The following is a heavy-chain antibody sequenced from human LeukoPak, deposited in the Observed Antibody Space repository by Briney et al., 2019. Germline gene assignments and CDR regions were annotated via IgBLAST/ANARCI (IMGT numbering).Heavy chain of an antibody. D-gene: IGHD3-22*01. CDR3: ARGYYDSSGRGRFDP. J-gene: IGHJ5*02. CDR1: GFTFSSYS. V-gene: IGHV3-48*04. Sequence: GGSLRLSCAASGFTFSSYSMNWVRQAPGKGLEWVSYISSSSSTIYYADSVKGRFTTSRDNAKNSLYLQMNSLRAEDTAVYYCARGYYDSSGRGRFDPWGQGTLVTVSS. CDR2: ISSSSSTI.